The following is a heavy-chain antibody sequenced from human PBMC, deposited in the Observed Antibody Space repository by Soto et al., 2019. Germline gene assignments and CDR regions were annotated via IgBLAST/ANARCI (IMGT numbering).Heavy chain of an antibody. CDR2: INHSGST. V-gene: IGHV4-34*01. J-gene: IGHJ4*02. D-gene: IGHD6-19*01. Sequence: PSETLSLTCAVYGGSFSGYYWSWIRQPPGKGLEWIGEINHSGSTNYNPSLKSRVTISVDTSKNQFSLKLSSVTAADTAVYYCARGPVGIAVAGTPIDYWGQGTLVTVSS. CDR1: GGSFSGYY. CDR3: ARGPVGIAVAGTPIDY.